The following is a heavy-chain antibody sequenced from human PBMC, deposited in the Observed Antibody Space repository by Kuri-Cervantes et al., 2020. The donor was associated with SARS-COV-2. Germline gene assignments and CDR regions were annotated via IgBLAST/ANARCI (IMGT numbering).Heavy chain of an antibody. J-gene: IGHJ4*02. D-gene: IGHD3-22*01. Sequence: SETLSLTCAVYGGSFSGYYWSWIRQPPGKGLEWIGEINHNGSTNYNPSLKSRVTISVDTSKNQFSLKLSYVTAADTAVYYCASGVVTDFDYWGQGTLVTVSS. CDR3: ASGVVTDFDY. CDR1: GGSFSGYY. V-gene: IGHV4-34*01. CDR2: INHNGST.